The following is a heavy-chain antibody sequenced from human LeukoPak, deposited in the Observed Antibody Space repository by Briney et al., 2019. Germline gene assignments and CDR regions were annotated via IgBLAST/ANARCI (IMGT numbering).Heavy chain of an antibody. J-gene: IGHJ4*02. V-gene: IGHV4-30-2*01. CDR2: IHQSTNT. CDR1: GGSISSGGYS. CDR3: ARAKRNNLRYLTVGGYYFDY. Sequence: PSQTLSLTCAVSGGSISSGGYSWNWIRQPPGKGLEWIGYIHQSTNTQYNPSLKSRVTISTDRSTNQFSLKMSFVTAADTAVYYCARAKRNNLRYLTVGGYYFDYWGQGTLVTVSS. D-gene: IGHD3-9*01.